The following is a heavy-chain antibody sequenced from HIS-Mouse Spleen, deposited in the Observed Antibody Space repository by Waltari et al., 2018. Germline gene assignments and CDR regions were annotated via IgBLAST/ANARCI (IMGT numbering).Heavy chain of an antibody. Sequence: QLQLQESGPGLVKPSETLSLTCTVPGGSISSSSYYWGWIRQPPGKGLEWIGSIYYSGSTYYNPSLKSRVTISVDTSKNQFSLKLSSVTAADTAVYYCARRERYYYGSGSYYNGDYWGQGTLVTVSS. CDR3: ARRERYYYGSGSYYNGDY. D-gene: IGHD3-10*01. CDR1: GGSISSSSYY. V-gene: IGHV4-39*01. CDR2: IYYSGST. J-gene: IGHJ4*02.